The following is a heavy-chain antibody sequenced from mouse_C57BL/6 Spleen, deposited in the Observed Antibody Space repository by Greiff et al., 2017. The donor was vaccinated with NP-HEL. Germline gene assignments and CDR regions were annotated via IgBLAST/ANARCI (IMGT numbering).Heavy chain of an antibody. CDR1: GYAFTNYL. CDR3: ARSSNYVLFDY. V-gene: IGHV1-54*01. CDR2: INPGSGGT. D-gene: IGHD2-5*01. J-gene: IGHJ2*01. Sequence: QVQLKESGAELVRPGTSVKVSCKASGYAFTNYLIEWVKQRPGQGLEWIGVINPGSGGTNYNEKFKGKATLTADKSSSTAYMQLSSLTSEDSAVYFCARSSNYVLFDYWGQGTTLTVSS.